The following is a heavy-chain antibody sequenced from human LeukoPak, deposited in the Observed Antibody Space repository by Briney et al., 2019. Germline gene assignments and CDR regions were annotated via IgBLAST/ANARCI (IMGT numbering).Heavy chain of an antibody. Sequence: PGGSLRLSCAASGFTFSGYGMHWVRQAPGKGLEWVAFIRYDGSNKYYADSVKGRFTISRDNSKNTLYLQMNSLRAEDTAVYCCARINYDSSGYTWFDPWGQGTLVTVSS. CDR2: IRYDGSNK. CDR1: GFTFSGYG. D-gene: IGHD3-22*01. J-gene: IGHJ5*02. CDR3: ARINYDSSGYTWFDP. V-gene: IGHV3-30*02.